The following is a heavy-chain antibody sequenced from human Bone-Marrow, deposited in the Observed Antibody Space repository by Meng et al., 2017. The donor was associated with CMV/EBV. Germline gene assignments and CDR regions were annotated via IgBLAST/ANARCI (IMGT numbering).Heavy chain of an antibody. D-gene: IGHD3-16*01. Sequence: GESLKISCAASGFTFSGYYMNWVRQAPGKGLEWVSYITSSSSTTYYADSVKGRFTISRDNPKNSLYLQMNSLRAEDTAVYYCARDLYVGGGMDVWGQGTTVTVSS. CDR3: ARDLYVGGGMDV. CDR1: GFTFSGYY. J-gene: IGHJ6*02. CDR2: ITSSSSTT. V-gene: IGHV3-48*04.